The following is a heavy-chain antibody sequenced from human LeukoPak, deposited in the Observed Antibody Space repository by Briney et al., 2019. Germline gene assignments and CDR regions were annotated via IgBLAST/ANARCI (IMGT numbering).Heavy chain of an antibody. V-gene: IGHV3-7*01. CDR2: IKQDGSEK. CDR1: GFTFSSYW. D-gene: IGHD3-9*01. Sequence: GGSLRLSCAASGFTFSSYWMSWVRQAPGKGLEWVANIKQDGSEKYYVDSVKGRFTISRDNAKNTLYLQMNSLRAEDTAVYYCARDWTGRYFDWLWPPSLGRPVDYWGQGTLVTVSS. J-gene: IGHJ4*02. CDR3: ARDWTGRYFDWLWPPSLGRPVDY.